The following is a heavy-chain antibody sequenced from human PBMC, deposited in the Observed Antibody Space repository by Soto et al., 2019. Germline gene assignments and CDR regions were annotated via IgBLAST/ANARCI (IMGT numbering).Heavy chain of an antibody. V-gene: IGHV1-69*13. CDR2: IIPIFGTA. CDR1: GGTFSSYA. J-gene: IGHJ6*02. D-gene: IGHD2-15*01. Sequence: SVKVSCKASGGTFSSYAISWVRQAPGQGLEWMGGIIPIFGTANYAQKFQGRVTITADESTSTAYMELSSLRSEDTAVYYCARDPGIVVVVAAKLDYYYGMDVWGQGTTVTVSS. CDR3: ARDPGIVVVVAAKLDYYYGMDV.